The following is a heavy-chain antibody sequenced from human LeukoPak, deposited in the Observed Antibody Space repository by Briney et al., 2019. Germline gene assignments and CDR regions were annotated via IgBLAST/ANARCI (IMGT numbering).Heavy chain of an antibody. J-gene: IGHJ5*02. V-gene: IGHV3-11*04. D-gene: IGHD1-26*01. CDR2: ISSSGSSI. CDR1: GFSFSDYY. CDR3: ARVYSYNWVDP. Sequence: GGSLRLSCAASGFSFSDYYMSWNRQAPGKGLEWISYISSSGSSIYYADSVKGRFTISRDNAKNSLYLQMNSLRAEDTAVYYCARVYSYNWVDPWGQGTLVTVSS.